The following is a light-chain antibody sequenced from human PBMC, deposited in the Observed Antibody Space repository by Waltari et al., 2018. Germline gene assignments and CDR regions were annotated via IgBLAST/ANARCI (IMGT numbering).Light chain of an antibody. CDR3: NSRDSSGNHHWV. V-gene: IGLV3-19*01. J-gene: IGLJ3*02. Sequence: SSELTQDPAVSVALGQTVRITCQGDSLRSYYASWYQQKPGQAPVLVIYGKNNRPSGIPDRFAASSSGNTASLTITGAQAEDEADYYCNSRDSSGNHHWVFGGGTKLTVL. CDR1: SLRSYY. CDR2: GKN.